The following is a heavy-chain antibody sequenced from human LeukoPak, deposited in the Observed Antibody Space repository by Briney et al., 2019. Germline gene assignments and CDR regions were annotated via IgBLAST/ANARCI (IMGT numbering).Heavy chain of an antibody. CDR3: ARSSQSSSTSFDY. CDR2: INHSGST. J-gene: IGHJ4*02. D-gene: IGHD6-6*01. Sequence: PSETLSLTCAVYGGSFSGYYWSWIRQPPGKGLEWIGEINHSGSTNYNPSLKSRATLSVDTSKNQCSLKLTSVTAADTAVYYCARSSQSSSTSFDYWGQGALVTVSS. CDR1: GGSFSGYY. V-gene: IGHV4-34*01.